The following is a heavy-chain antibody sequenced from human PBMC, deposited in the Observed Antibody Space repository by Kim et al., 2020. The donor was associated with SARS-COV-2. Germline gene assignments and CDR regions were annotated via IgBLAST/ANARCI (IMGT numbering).Heavy chain of an antibody. D-gene: IGHD3-3*01. Sequence: GESLRLSCAASGFTFSDYYMSWIRQAPGKGLEWVSYISSSGSTIYYADSVKGRFTISRDNARNSLYLQMNSLRAEDTAVYYCARDWRDFWSGWIGCYFDYWGQGTLVTVSS. CDR3: ARDWRDFWSGWIGCYFDY. J-gene: IGHJ4*02. CDR1: GFTFSDYY. V-gene: IGHV3-11*01. CDR2: ISSSGSTI.